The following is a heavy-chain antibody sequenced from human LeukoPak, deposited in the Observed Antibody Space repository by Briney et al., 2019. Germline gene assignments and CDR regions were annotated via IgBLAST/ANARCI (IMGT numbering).Heavy chain of an antibody. CDR3: AELGITMIGGV. CDR2: ISSSGSTI. D-gene: IGHD3-10*02. J-gene: IGHJ6*04. CDR1: GFTFSSYT. Sequence: GGSLRLSCAASGFTFSSYTINWVRQAPGKGLEWVSYISSSGSTIYYADSVKGRFTISRDNAKNSLYLQMNSLRAEDTAVYYCAELGITMIGGVWGKGTTVTISS. V-gene: IGHV3-48*04.